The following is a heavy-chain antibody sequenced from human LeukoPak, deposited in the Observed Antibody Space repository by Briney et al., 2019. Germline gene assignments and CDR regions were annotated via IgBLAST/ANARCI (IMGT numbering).Heavy chain of an antibody. CDR1: GGSFSGYY. CDR2: INHSGST. J-gene: IGHJ4*02. D-gene: IGHD6-19*01. CDR3: ARGDSSGWSY. V-gene: IGHV4-34*01. Sequence: SETLSLTCAVYGGSFSGYYWSWIRQPPGKGLEWIGEINHSGSTNYNPSLKSRVTISVDTSKNQFSLKLSSVTAADTAVYYCARGDSSGWSYWRQGTLVTVSS.